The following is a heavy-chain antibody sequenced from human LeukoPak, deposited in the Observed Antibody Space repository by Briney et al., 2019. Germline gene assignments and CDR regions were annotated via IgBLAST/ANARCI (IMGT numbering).Heavy chain of an antibody. J-gene: IGHJ4*02. CDR3: ARDHGSYTRTFDY. Sequence: GASVKVSCKASGYTLTNYYMHRVRQAPGQGLEWMGIINPSGGSTSYAQKFQGRVTMTRDTSTSTVYMELSSLRSEDTAVYYCARDHGSYTRTFDYWGQGTLVTVSS. CDR2: INPSGGST. D-gene: IGHD1-26*01. CDR1: GYTLTNYY. V-gene: IGHV1-46*01.